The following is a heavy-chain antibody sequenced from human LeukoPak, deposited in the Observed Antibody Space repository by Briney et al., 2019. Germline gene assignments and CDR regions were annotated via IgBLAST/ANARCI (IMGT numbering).Heavy chain of an antibody. V-gene: IGHV3-30*02. CDR2: IRDDGSNK. D-gene: IGHD3-10*01. Sequence: PGGSLRLSCAASGFTFSSYGMHWVRQAPGKGLEWVAVIRDDGSNKYYADSVKGRFTISRDNSKNTLYLQMNSLRAEDTAVYYCAKETYGSGSSFGYWGQGTLVTVSS. CDR1: GFTFSSYG. CDR3: AKETYGSGSSFGY. J-gene: IGHJ4*02.